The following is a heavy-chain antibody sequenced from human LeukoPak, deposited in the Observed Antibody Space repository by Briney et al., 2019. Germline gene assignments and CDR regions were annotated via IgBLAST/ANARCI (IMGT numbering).Heavy chain of an antibody. J-gene: IGHJ5*02. CDR2: IIPIFGTA. D-gene: IGHD3-10*01. CDR3: ARERGKYYGSGSHARNWFDP. CDR1: GGTFSSYA. V-gene: IGHV1-69*13. Sequence: GASVKVSCKASGGTFSSYAISWVRQAAGQGVEWMGGIIPIFGTANYAQKFQGRVTITADESPSTAYMQLSSLRSEDPAVYYCARERGKYYGSGSHARNWFDPRGQPTLLTVSS.